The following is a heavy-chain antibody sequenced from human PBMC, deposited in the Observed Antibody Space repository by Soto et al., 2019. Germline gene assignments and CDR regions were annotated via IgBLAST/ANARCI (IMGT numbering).Heavy chain of an antibody. CDR1: GFTFSRSW. D-gene: IGHD1-1*01. CDR3: ALNEIGLDA. Sequence: PGGSLRLSCAASGFTFSRSWISWVRQAPWKGREWVARIKQDGMETYYVDSVKGRFSISRDNAKNSLFLQMNSLRVDDTGVYYCALNEIGLDARGQGTTVTVSS. V-gene: IGHV3-7*01. J-gene: IGHJ6*02. CDR2: IKQDGMET.